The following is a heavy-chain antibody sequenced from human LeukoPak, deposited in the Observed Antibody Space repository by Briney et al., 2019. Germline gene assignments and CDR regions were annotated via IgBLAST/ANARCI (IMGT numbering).Heavy chain of an antibody. CDR1: GIIITSYW. D-gene: IGHD3-16*01. J-gene: IGHJ5*02. V-gene: IGHV3-7*01. CDR2: IKQDGSEK. Sequence: GGSLRLSCAASGIIITSYWMSWVRQTPGKGLEWVANIKQDGSEKNYVDSVKGRFTIFRDNARNSLYLQMNSLRAEDTADYYCASHSYGYNHWGQGTLVIVSS. CDR3: ASHSYGYNH.